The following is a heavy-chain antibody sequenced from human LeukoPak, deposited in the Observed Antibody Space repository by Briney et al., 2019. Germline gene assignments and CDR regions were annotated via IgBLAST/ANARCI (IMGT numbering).Heavy chain of an antibody. D-gene: IGHD3-3*01. J-gene: IGHJ4*02. CDR1: GYTFTSYG. CDR3: ARGPTVYYDFWSGYYATGDFDY. Sequence: ASVKVSCKASGYTFTSYGISWVRQAPGQGLEWMGWISAYNGNTNYAQKLQGRVTMTTDTSTSTAYMELSSLRSEDTAVYYCARGPTVYYDFWSGYYATGDFDYWGQGTLVTVSS. V-gene: IGHV1-18*01. CDR2: ISAYNGNT.